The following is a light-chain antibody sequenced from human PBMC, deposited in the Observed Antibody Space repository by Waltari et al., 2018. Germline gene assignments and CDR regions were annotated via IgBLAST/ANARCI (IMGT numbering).Light chain of an antibody. V-gene: IGKV1-5*03. CDR1: RSIRSY. J-gene: IGKJ4*01. CDR2: EAS. CDR3: QQYSTNSLT. Sequence: DIQMTQSPSTLSASVGDRVTITFRASRSIRSYMAWYQQKPGKAPKLLIHEASTLETGVPSTFSGSESGTEFTLTISSLQPDDVATYYCQQYSTNSLTFGGGTKVEIK.